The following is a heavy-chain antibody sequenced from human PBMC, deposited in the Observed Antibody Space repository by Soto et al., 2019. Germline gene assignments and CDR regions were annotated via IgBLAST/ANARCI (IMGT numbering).Heavy chain of an antibody. CDR2: LKGKSVGGTT. CDR3: ARDGKNSDWFDP. Sequence: PGGSLRLSCATYGFTFNSAWMSWVRQTPGKGLEWVGRLKGKSVGGTTDHAAPVKGRFTISRDNSKNTLYLQMNSLRAEDTAVYYCARDGKNSDWFDPWGQGTLVTVSS. CDR1: GFTFNSAW. J-gene: IGHJ5*02. D-gene: IGHD1-26*01. V-gene: IGHV3-15*07.